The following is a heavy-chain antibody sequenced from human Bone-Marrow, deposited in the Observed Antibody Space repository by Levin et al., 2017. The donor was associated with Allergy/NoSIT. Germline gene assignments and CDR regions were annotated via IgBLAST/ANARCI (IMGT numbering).Heavy chain of an antibody. Sequence: SETLSLTCAVYGASFSDYYWSWIRQPPGKGLEWIGEINDSGSTNYKASLKSRVTISVDTSKRQFSLKLSSVTAADTAVYYCAKGRSFGYNWYFDLWGRGTPVTVSS. V-gene: IGHV4-34*01. CDR2: INDSGST. D-gene: IGHD5-18*01. CDR3: AKGRSFGYNWYFDL. J-gene: IGHJ2*01. CDR1: GASFSDYY.